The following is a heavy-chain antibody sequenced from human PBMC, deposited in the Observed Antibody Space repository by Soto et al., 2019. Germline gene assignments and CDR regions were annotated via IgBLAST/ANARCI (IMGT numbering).Heavy chain of an antibody. D-gene: IGHD1-26*01. V-gene: IGHV4-31*03. CDR3: ARDPTTRGSYYY. J-gene: IGHJ4*02. Sequence: SETLSLTCTVSGGSISSGGYYWSWIRQHPGKGLEWIGYIYYSGSTYYNPSLKSRVTISVDKSKNQFSLKLSSVTAADTAVYYCARDPTTRGSYYYQGQQTLVTVSS. CDR2: IYYSGST. CDR1: GGSISSGGYY.